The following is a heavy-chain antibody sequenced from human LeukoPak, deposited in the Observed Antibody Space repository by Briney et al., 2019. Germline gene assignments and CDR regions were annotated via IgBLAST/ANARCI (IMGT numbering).Heavy chain of an antibody. Sequence: PSETLSLTCTVSGGSISSSNNYWGWIRQPPGKGLEWIGSIYYSGSTYYNSSLKSRVTISLDTSKNQFSLKLNSVTAADTAVYYCARDNCNSAICRKKFDYWGQGTLVTVSS. V-gene: IGHV4-39*07. CDR3: ARDNCNSAICRKKFDY. D-gene: IGHD2-2*01. J-gene: IGHJ4*02. CDR2: IYYSGST. CDR1: GGSISSSNNY.